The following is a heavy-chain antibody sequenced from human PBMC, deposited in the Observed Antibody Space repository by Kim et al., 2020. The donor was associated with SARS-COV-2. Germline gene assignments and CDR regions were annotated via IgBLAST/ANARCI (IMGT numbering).Heavy chain of an antibody. V-gene: IGHV3-74*01. J-gene: IGHJ4*02. Sequence: KGRFTISRDNAKNRLYLQMNSLRAEDTAVYYCARNYYDSRGYTTLYYFDYWGQGTLVPVSS. CDR3: ARNYYDSRGYTTLYYFDY. D-gene: IGHD3-22*01.